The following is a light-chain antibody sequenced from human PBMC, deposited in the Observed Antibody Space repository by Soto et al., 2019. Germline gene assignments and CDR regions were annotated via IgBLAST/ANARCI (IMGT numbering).Light chain of an antibody. V-gene: IGKV3-20*01. CDR2: GAS. CDR1: ESVSSSY. J-gene: IGKJ1*01. Sequence: EIGLTQSPGTLSLSPGERATLSCRASESVSSSYLAWYQQKPGQAPRLLIFGASSRATGTPDRFSGSGSGTDFTLTISRLEPEDFAVYYCQQYGSSPPWSFGQGTEVEIK. CDR3: QQYGSSPPWS.